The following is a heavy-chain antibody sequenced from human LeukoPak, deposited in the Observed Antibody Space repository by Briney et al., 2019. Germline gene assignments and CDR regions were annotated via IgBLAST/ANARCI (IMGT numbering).Heavy chain of an antibody. CDR1: GGSISSGGYY. CDR2: IYYSGST. Sequence: SQTLSLTCTVSGGSISSGGYYWSWIRQHPGKGLEWIGYIYYSGSTYYNPSLKSRVTISVDTSKNQFSLKLSSVTAADTAVYYCARVYYGDYVNWFDPWGQGTLVTVSS. CDR3: ARVYYGDYVNWFDP. V-gene: IGHV4-31*03. D-gene: IGHD4-17*01. J-gene: IGHJ5*02.